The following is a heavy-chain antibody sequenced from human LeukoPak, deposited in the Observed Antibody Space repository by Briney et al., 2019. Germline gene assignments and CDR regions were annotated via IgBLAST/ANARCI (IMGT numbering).Heavy chain of an antibody. D-gene: IGHD6-13*01. CDR3: AKDHGSSDWYYFDY. J-gene: IGHJ4*02. CDR1: GFTFSSYA. Sequence: PGGSLRLSCAASGFTFSSYAMHWVRQAPGKGLEWVAFIHYDGSNNYYADSVKGRFTISRDNSKNTLYLQMNTLRADDIAVYYCAKDHGSSDWYYFDYWGQGTLVTVSS. V-gene: IGHV3-30*02. CDR2: IHYDGSNN.